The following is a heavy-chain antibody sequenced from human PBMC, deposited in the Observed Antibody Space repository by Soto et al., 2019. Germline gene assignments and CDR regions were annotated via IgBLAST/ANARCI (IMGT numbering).Heavy chain of an antibody. V-gene: IGHV4-30-2*01. D-gene: IGHD2-21*01. Sequence: SETLSLTCAVSGGSISSGGYSWSWIRQPPGKGLEWIGYIYHSGSTYYNPSLKSRVTISVDRSKNQFSLKLTSVTAADTAVYYCASLPAYCGGDCFDYWGQGTLVTVSS. CDR3: ASLPAYCGGDCFDY. J-gene: IGHJ4*02. CDR1: GGSISSGGYS. CDR2: IYHSGST.